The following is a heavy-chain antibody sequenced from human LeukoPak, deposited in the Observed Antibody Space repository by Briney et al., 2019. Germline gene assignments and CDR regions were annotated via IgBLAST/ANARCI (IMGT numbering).Heavy chain of an antibody. CDR1: GFTFSSYG. V-gene: IGHV3-30*18. D-gene: IGHD2-2*01. J-gene: IGHJ4*02. CDR2: ISYDGSNK. CDR3: AKDLARFCSTSCYAIDY. Sequence: GGSLRLSCAASGFTFSSYGMPWVRQAPGKGLEWVAVISYDGSNKYYADSVKGRFTISRDNSKNTLYLQMNSLRAEDTAVYYCAKDLARFCSTSCYAIDYWGQGTLVTVSS.